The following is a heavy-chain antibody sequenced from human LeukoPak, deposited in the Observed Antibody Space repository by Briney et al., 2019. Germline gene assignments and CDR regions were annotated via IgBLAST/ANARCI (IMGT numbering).Heavy chain of an antibody. CDR1: GDSVSSNSAA. D-gene: IGHD2-2*01. V-gene: IGHV6-1*01. Sequence: SQTLSLTCAISGDSVSSNSAAWNWIRQSPSRGLEWLGRTYYRSKWYNDYAVSVKSRITINPDTSKNQFSLQLNSVTPGDTAVYYCALGYCSSTSCYWFDPWGQGTLVTVSS. J-gene: IGHJ5*02. CDR2: TYYRSKWYN. CDR3: ALGYCSSTSCYWFDP.